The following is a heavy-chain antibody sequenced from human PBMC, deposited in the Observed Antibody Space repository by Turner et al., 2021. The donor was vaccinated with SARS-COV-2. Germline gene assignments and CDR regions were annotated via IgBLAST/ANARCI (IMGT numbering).Heavy chain of an antibody. CDR2: ISYDGSNK. CDR3: ATLWFGELSTDY. V-gene: IGHV3-30*03. CDR1: GITFSNYG. J-gene: IGHJ4*02. D-gene: IGHD3-10*01. Sequence: QVQLVELGGGVVRPGRSLRHSCAPSGITFSNYGVHWVRQAPGKGLEWVAVISYDGSNKYYADSVEGRFTISRDNSKNTLYLQMNSRRAEDTAVYYCATLWFGELSTDYWGQGTLVTVSS.